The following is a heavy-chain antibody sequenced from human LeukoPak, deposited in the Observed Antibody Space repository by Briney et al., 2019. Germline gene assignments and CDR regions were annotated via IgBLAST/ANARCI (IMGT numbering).Heavy chain of an antibody. CDR2: ISYDGSNK. J-gene: IGHJ4*02. CDR1: GFTFSSYA. D-gene: IGHD4-23*01. V-gene: IGHV3-30-3*01. CDR3: ARVISTVVTPSIDY. Sequence: GGSLRLSCAASGFTFSSYAMHWVRQVPGKGLEWVAVISYDGSNKYYADSVKGRFTISRDNSKNTLYLQMNSLRAEDTAVYYCARVISTVVTPSIDYWGQGTLVTVSS.